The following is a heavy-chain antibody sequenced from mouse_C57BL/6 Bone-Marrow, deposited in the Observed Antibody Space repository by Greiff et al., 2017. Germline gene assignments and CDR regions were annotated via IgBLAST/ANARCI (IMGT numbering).Heavy chain of an antibody. Sequence: VQLQQSGAELVKPGASVKLSCTASGFNIKDYYMHWVKQRTEQGLEWIGRIDPEDGETKYAPNFQGKATITADTSSNTAYLQLSSLTSEDTAVYYCASLYYGSSYGWYFDVWGTGTTVTVSS. V-gene: IGHV14-2*01. CDR3: ASLYYGSSYGWYFDV. J-gene: IGHJ1*03. D-gene: IGHD1-1*01. CDR1: GFNIKDYY. CDR2: IDPEDGET.